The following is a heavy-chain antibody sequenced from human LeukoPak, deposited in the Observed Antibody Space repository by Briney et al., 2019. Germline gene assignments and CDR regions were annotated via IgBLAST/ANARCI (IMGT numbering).Heavy chain of an antibody. Sequence: PGGSLRLSCAASGFTFSSYAMHWVRQAPGKGLEWVAVISYDGSNKYYADSVKGRFTISRDNSKNTLYLQMNSLRAEDTAVYYCARGRNRDTAMSDFGYWGQGTLVTVSS. CDR2: ISYDGSNK. D-gene: IGHD5-18*01. V-gene: IGHV3-30*04. CDR3: ARGRNRDTAMSDFGY. CDR1: GFTFSSYA. J-gene: IGHJ4*02.